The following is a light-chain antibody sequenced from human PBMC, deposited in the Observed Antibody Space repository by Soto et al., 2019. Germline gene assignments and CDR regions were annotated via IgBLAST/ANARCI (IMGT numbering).Light chain of an antibody. J-gene: IGLJ1*01. CDR2: SNN. Sequence: QSVLTQPPSASGTPGQRVTISCSGGSSNIGSNTVNWYQQLPGTAPKLLIYSNNQRPSGVPDRFSGPKSGTSASLAISGLQSEGEADYYCAAWDDSLNGYVFGSGTKVTVL. CDR1: SSNIGSNT. V-gene: IGLV1-44*01. CDR3: AAWDDSLNGYV.